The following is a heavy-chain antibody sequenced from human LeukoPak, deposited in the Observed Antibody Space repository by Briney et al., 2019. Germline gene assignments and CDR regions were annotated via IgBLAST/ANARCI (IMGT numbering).Heavy chain of an antibody. D-gene: IGHD3-22*01. J-gene: IGHJ4*02. CDR3: ARIDYYDSSGEAYYFDY. V-gene: IGHV3-30*03. CDR1: GFTFSNYG. CDR2: ISYDGSSK. Sequence: GGSLRLSCAASGFTFSNYGMHWVRQAPGKGLEWVAVISYDGSSKYYADSVKGRFTISRDNSKNTLYLQMNSLRAEDTAVYYCARIDYYDSSGEAYYFDYWGQGTLVTVSS.